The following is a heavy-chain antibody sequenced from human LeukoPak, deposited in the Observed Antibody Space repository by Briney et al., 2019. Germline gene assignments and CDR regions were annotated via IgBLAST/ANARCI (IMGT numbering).Heavy chain of an antibody. CDR2: ISYDGSNK. CDR3: AKDWGAIVPAANNWFDP. D-gene: IGHD2-2*01. Sequence: PGRSLRLSCAASGFTFSSYGMHWVRQAPGKGLEWVAVISYDGSNKYCADPVKGRFTISRDNSKNTLYLQMNSLRAEDTAVYYCAKDWGAIVPAANNWFDPWGQGTLVTVSS. CDR1: GFTFSSYG. J-gene: IGHJ5*02. V-gene: IGHV3-30*18.